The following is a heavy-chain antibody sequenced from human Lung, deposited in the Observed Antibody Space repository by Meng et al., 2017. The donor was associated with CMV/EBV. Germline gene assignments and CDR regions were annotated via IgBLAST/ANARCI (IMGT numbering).Heavy chain of an antibody. V-gene: IGHV4-30-4*01. J-gene: IGHJ4*02. CDR1: GGSISSGDYY. Sequence: QVQLQESRPGLVKPSQTLSLTFTVSGGSISSGDYYWSWIRQPPGKGLEWIGYIYYSGSTYYNPSLKSRVTISVDTSKNQFSLKLSSVTAADTAVYYCARDRTTGRYFDYWGQGTLVTVSS. CDR2: IYYSGST. CDR3: ARDRTTGRYFDY. D-gene: IGHD4-11*01.